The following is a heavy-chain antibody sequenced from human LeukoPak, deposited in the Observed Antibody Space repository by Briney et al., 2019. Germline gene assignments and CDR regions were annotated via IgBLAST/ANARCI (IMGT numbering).Heavy chain of an antibody. Sequence: PSETLSLTCTVSGGSVSSYYWSWIRQPPGKGLEWIGYIYYSGSTNYNPSLKSRVTISVDTSKNQFSLKLSSVTAADTAVYYCARARGGYSYGTLYYYYYYMDVWGKGTTVTISS. V-gene: IGHV4-59*02. CDR1: GGSVSSYY. CDR2: IYYSGST. D-gene: IGHD5-18*01. CDR3: ARARGGYSYGTLYYYYYYMDV. J-gene: IGHJ6*03.